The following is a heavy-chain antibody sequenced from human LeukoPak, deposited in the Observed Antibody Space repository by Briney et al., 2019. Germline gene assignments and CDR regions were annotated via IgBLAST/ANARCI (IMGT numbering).Heavy chain of an antibody. V-gene: IGHV3-23*01. CDR3: AKDPFLPYYDFWSGYYPREGTFDY. CDR1: GFTFSSYA. D-gene: IGHD3-3*01. CDR2: ISGSGGST. J-gene: IGHJ4*02. Sequence: GGSLRLSCAASGFTFSSYAMSRVRQAPGKGLEWVSAISGSGGSTYYADSVKGRFTISRDNSKNTLYLQMNSLRAEDTAVYYCAKDPFLPYYDFWSGYYPREGTFDYWGQGTLVTVSS.